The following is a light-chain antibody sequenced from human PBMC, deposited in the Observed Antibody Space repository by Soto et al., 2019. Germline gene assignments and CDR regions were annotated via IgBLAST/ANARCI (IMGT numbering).Light chain of an antibody. CDR2: GST. V-gene: IGLV1-40*01. CDR3: QSYDSSLGGNYV. J-gene: IGLJ1*01. Sequence: QSVLSQPPSVSGAPALSVTISCTCRISNLGAGYDAHWFQQVPGTAPKLLIYGSTNRPSGFPDRFSGSKSGNSASLAITGLQAEDEADYYCQSYDSSLGGNYVFGTGTKV. CDR1: ISNLGAGYD.